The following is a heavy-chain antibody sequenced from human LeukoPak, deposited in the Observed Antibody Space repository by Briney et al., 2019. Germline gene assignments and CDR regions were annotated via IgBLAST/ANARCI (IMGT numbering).Heavy chain of an antibody. CDR3: ARNGGGGYDYMSDY. CDR1: GFTFDDYA. Sequence: GGSLRLSCAASGFTFDDYAMHWVRQGPGKGLEWVSGISWNSGSIGYADSVKGRFTISRDNAKNSLYLQMNSLRAEDTAVYYCARNGGGGYDYMSDYWGQGTLVTVSS. CDR2: ISWNSGSI. D-gene: IGHD5-12*01. J-gene: IGHJ4*02. V-gene: IGHV3-9*01.